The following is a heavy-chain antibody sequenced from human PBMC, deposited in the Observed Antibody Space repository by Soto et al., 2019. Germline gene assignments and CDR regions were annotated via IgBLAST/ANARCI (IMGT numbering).Heavy chain of an antibody. J-gene: IGHJ6*02. CDR1: GFTFSGSA. V-gene: IGHV3-73*01. CDR3: TKPDYLYYYYGMDV. Sequence: GGSLRLSCAASGFTFSGSAMHWVRQASGKGLEWVGRITSKANSYATAYAASVKGRFTISRDDSKNTAYLQMNSLKTEDTAVYYCTKPDYLYYYYGMDVWGQGTTVTVSS. D-gene: IGHD3-10*01. CDR2: ITSKANSYAT.